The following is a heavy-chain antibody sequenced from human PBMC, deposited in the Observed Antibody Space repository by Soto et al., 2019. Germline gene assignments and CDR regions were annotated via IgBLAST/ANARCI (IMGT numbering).Heavy chain of an antibody. J-gene: IGHJ4*02. Sequence: HVQLLQSGVEVKKPGASVKVSCKASGYTFTNYGISWVRQAPGQGLECMGWIYAYNGDTDYAQKFQGRVTMTADTSTTTAYMELRSLTSDVTAVYHCARATAGGYGNTTLDYWGQGTLVTVSP. V-gene: IGHV1-18*01. CDR1: GYTFTNYG. D-gene: IGHD5-18*01. CDR3: ARATAGGYGNTTLDY. CDR2: IYAYNGDT.